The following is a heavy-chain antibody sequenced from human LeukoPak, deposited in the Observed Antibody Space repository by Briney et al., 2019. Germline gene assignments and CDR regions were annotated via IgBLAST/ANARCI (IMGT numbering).Heavy chain of an antibody. CDR1: GFTFSSYE. J-gene: IGHJ4*02. CDR3: AKDKRYFDWSYDY. V-gene: IGHV3-48*03. D-gene: IGHD3-9*01. Sequence: GGSLRLSCAASGFTFSSYEMNWVRQAPGKGLEWVSYISSSGSTIYYADSVKGRSTISRDNSKNTLYLQMNSLRAEDTAVYYCAKDKRYFDWSYDYWGQGTLVTVSS. CDR2: ISSSGSTI.